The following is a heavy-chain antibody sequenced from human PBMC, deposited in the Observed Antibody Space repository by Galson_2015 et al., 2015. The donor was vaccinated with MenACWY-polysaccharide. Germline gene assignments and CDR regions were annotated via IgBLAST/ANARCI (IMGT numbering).Heavy chain of an antibody. V-gene: IGHV3-23*01. D-gene: IGHD1-26*01. CDR3: AKGGGPRSGSHDS. J-gene: IGHJ5*01. Sequence: SLRLSCAASGFTFSSFAITWVRQAPGKGLECVSVIGGSVNDIYYADSVRGRFTISRDNSKNTLYLQMSSLRVEDTAIYYCAKGGGPRSGSHDSWGQGTLVTVSS. CDR2: IGGSVNDI. CDR1: GFTFSSFA.